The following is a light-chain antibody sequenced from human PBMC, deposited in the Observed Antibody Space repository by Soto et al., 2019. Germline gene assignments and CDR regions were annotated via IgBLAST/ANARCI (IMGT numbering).Light chain of an antibody. CDR1: QAVNTR. J-gene: IGKJ1*01. CDR3: HQRKSWPRT. CDR2: LAS. Sequence: EIVLTQSPATLSSFPGDRVTLSCRASQAVNTRLAWDQHKPGQAPRLLIYLASNRAADVPARFSGSGSGTDFTLTISDVEPVDFAVYYCHQRKSWPRTSGQGTKVDIK. V-gene: IGKV3-11*01.